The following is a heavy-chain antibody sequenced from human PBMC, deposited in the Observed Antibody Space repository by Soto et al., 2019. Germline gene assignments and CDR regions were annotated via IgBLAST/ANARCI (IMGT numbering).Heavy chain of an antibody. CDR3: ARGLPYYYGSGSCKGGVGYYYYMDV. V-gene: IGHV4-31*03. D-gene: IGHD3-10*01. J-gene: IGHJ6*03. CDR1: GGSISSGGYY. CDR2: IYYSGST. Sequence: TLSLTCTVSGGSISSGGYYWSWIRQHPGKGLEWIGYIYYSGSTYYNPSLKSRVTISVDTSKNQFSLKLSSVTAADTAVYYCARGLPYYYGSGSCKGGVGYYYYMDVWGKGTTVTVAS.